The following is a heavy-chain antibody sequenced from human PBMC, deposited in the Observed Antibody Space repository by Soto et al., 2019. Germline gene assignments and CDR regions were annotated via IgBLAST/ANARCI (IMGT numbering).Heavy chain of an antibody. D-gene: IGHD3-9*01. Sequence: GGSLRLSCAASGFTFSSYSMNWVRQAPGKGLEWVSSISSSSSYIYYADSVKGRFTISRDNAKNSLYLQMNSLRAEDTAVYYCAREVEYYDILTGYQDTYYYMDVWGKGTTVTVSS. V-gene: IGHV3-21*01. CDR2: ISSSSSYI. CDR1: GFTFSSYS. J-gene: IGHJ6*03. CDR3: AREVEYYDILTGYQDTYYYMDV.